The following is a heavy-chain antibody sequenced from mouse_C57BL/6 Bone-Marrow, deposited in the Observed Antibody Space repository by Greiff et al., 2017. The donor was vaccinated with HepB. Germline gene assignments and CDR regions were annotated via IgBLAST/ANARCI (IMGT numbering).Heavy chain of an antibody. D-gene: IGHD2-2*01. J-gene: IGHJ2*01. Sequence: VQLKQSGPELVKPGASVKISCKASGYSFTGYYMHWVKQSHGNILDWIGYIYPYNGVSSYNQKFKGKATLTVDKSSSTAYMELRSLTSEDSAVYYCARGPLWLRRGGFDYWGQGTTLTVSS. V-gene: IGHV1-31*01. CDR1: GYSFTGYY. CDR2: IYPYNGVS. CDR3: ARGPLWLRRGGFDY.